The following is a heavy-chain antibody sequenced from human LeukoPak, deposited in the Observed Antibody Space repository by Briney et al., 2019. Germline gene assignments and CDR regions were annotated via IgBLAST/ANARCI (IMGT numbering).Heavy chain of an antibody. V-gene: IGHV1-58*02. CDR3: AALNYGDYVDY. J-gene: IGHJ4*02. CDR2: VVVGTGPT. CDR1: GFTFTSSA. Sequence: SVKVSCKASGFTFTSSAMQWVRQARGQRHGRVGWVVVGTGPTNYAQKFQERVTITRDMSTRTAYMERSSLRSEDTAVYYCAALNYGDYVDYWGQGTLVTVSS. D-gene: IGHD4-17*01.